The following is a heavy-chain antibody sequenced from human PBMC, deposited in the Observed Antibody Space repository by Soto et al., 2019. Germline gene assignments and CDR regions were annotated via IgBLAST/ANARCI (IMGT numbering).Heavy chain of an antibody. CDR3: ARSTPQSGSFMQIFDY. Sequence: QVQLVQSGAEVKKAGSSVKVSCKAAGGTFSRNAISWVRQAPGQGLEWMGGIIPFFDTANYAKKFQGRVTVSADKATSTAYMELSSLTSADTAVYYCARSTPQSGSFMQIFDYWGQGTLVTVSS. J-gene: IGHJ4*02. CDR2: IIPFFDTA. V-gene: IGHV1-69*06. CDR1: GGTFSRNA. D-gene: IGHD2-2*01.